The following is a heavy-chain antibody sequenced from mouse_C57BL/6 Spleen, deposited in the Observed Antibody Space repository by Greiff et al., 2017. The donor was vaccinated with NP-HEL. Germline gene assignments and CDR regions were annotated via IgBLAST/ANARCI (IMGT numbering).Heavy chain of an antibody. CDR2: ISSGSSTI. D-gene: IGHD2-13*01. J-gene: IGHJ1*03. Sequence: EVQRVESGGGLVKPGGSLKLSCAASGFTFSDYGMHWVRQAPEKGLEWVAYISSGSSTIYYADTVKGRFTLSRNTAKNTLFLQMTSLRSEDTAMYYCARGGDYGYFDVWGTGTTVTVSS. V-gene: IGHV5-17*01. CDR3: ARGGDYGYFDV. CDR1: GFTFSDYG.